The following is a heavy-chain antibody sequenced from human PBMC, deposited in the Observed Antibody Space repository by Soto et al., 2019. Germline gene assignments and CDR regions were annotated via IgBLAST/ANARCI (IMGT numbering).Heavy chain of an antibody. CDR3: ARSLSSSSGYFDP. CDR1: GGSVNGYY. Sequence: SETLSLTCAVYGGSVNGYYWNWIRQPPGKGLEYIGYIYKTGKTYYNPSLKSRPFISLDTSKSQFFLRLTSVTAADTAMYYCARSLSSSSGYFDPWGQGTLVTVSS. CDR2: IYKTGKT. D-gene: IGHD6-6*01. J-gene: IGHJ5*02. V-gene: IGHV4-34*11.